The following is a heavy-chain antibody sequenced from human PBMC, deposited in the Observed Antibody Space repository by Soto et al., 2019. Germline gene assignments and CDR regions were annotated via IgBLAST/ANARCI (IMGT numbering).Heavy chain of an antibody. V-gene: IGHV4-34*01. D-gene: IGHD6-6*01. J-gene: IGHJ4*02. Sequence: SEMKPHSYAVYCGSFRGFYWSRIRQQKGKGLEWIGEINHSGSTNYNPSLKSRVTISVDTSKNQFSLKLSSVTAADTAVYYCARSIAARPQHENSFGYWGQGTLVTVSS. CDR1: CGSFRGFY. CDR3: ARSIAARPQHENSFGY. CDR2: INHSGST.